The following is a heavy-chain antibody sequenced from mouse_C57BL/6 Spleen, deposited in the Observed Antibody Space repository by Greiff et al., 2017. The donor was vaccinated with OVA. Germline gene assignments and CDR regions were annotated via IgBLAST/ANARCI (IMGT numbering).Heavy chain of an antibody. V-gene: IGHV1-22*01. CDR3: AREMSWDAAWFAY. CDR1: GYTFTDYN. Sequence: VQLQQSGPELVKPGASVKMSCKASGYTFTDYNMHWVKQSHGKSLEWIGYINPNNGGTSYNQKFKGKATLTVNKSSSTAYMELRSLTSEDAAVYYWAREMSWDAAWFAYWGQGTLVTVSA. D-gene: IGHD4-1*01. J-gene: IGHJ3*01. CDR2: INPNNGGT.